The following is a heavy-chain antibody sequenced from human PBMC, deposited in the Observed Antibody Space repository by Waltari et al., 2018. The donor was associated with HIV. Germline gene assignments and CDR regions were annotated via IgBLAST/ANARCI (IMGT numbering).Heavy chain of an antibody. J-gene: IGHJ2*01. CDR1: GGSIISPYW. Sequence: QAQLQESGPGLVKPSGTLSLTCAVSGGSIISPYWWTWVRQPPGKGLEWLGEIYHSGNTNYKPSLRSRLFITVDKPNDQFSLEMTSVSAGDTAVYYCARLASTGYYNGGYFDLWGRGTLVSVSP. V-gene: IGHV4-4*02. CDR2: IYHSGNT. D-gene: IGHD3-9*01. CDR3: ARLASTGYYNGGYFDL.